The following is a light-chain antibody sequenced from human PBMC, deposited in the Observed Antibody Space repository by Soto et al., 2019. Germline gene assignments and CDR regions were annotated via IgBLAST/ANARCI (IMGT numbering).Light chain of an antibody. V-gene: IGKV3-15*01. CDR3: QQYDNSPIT. J-gene: IGKJ5*01. CDR1: ENIKQN. CDR2: AAS. Sequence: ETVMTQSPATLSVSPVQGATLSCRATENIKQNLAWYQHKAGQPPRLLIYAASARATGIPARFSGSGSETDFTLTISRLEPEDFAVYYCQQYDNSPITFGQGTRLEIK.